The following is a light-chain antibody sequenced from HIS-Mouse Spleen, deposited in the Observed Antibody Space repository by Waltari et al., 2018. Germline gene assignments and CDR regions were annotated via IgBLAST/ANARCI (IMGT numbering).Light chain of an antibody. V-gene: IGLV1-47*01. CDR1: SSNIGSNY. CDR3: AAWDDSLSGPV. J-gene: IGLJ3*02. Sequence: QSVLTQPPSASGTPGQRVTISCSGSSSNIGSNYVYWYQQLPGTAPKLLSYRNNQRPSGVPDPFSGSKSGTSASLAISGLRSEDEADYYCAAWDDSLSGPVFGGGTKLTVL. CDR2: RNN.